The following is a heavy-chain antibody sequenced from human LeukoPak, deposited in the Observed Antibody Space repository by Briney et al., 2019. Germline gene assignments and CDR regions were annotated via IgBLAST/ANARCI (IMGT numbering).Heavy chain of an antibody. J-gene: IGHJ6*03. V-gene: IGHV3-20*04. D-gene: IGHD1-26*01. CDR3: ARDPYSGAFYEGYYYYYMDV. Sequence: GGSLRLSCAASGFTFGDYGMSWVRQAPGKGLEWVSGLNWNGDNTGYADSVKGRFTISRDNAKNSLYLQMNSLRAEDTAVYYCARDPYSGAFYEGYYYYYMDVWGKGTTVTVSS. CDR1: GFTFGDYG. CDR2: LNWNGDNT.